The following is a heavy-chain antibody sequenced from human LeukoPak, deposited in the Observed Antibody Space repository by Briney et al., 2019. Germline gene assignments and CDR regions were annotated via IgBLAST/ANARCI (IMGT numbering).Heavy chain of an antibody. CDR1: GGSISRSIYY. CDR2: IYYSGST. V-gene: IGHV4-39*01. J-gene: IGHJ4*02. CDR3: ARPAWAAGTNDY. D-gene: IGHD1-7*01. Sequence: SETLSLTCTVSGGSISRSIYYWGWIRQPPGKGLEWIGSIYYSGSTYYNPSLKSRVTISVDTSKNQFSLKLSSVTAADTAVYYCARPAWAAGTNDYWGQGTLVTVSS.